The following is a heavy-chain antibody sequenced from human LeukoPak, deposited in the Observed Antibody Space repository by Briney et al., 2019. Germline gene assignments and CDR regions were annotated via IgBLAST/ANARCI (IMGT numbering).Heavy chain of an antibody. CDR1: GGSISSYY. V-gene: IGHV4-4*09. CDR3: ARHALNYDILTGYQPYYFDY. J-gene: IGHJ4*02. Sequence: SETLSLTCTVSGGSISSYYWSWIRQPPGKGLEWIGYIYTSGGTNYNPSLKSRVTISVDTSKNQFSLKLSSVTAADTAAYYCARHALNYDILTGYQPYYFDYWGQGTLVTVSS. CDR2: IYTSGGT. D-gene: IGHD3-9*01.